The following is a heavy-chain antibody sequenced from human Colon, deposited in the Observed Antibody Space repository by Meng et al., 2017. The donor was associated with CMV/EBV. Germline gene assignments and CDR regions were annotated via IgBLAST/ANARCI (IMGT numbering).Heavy chain of an antibody. Sequence: GESLKISCAVSGFSFTNYWMHWVRQAPGKGLDWVARVNSGGSRISYADSVKGRFTISRDDATNTLFLQMNSLRVEDTAMYYCTRQLWFGEFDSWGQGTLVTVSS. CDR3: TRQLWFGEFDS. D-gene: IGHD3-10*01. CDR1: GFSFTNYW. J-gene: IGHJ4*02. CDR2: VNSGGSRI. V-gene: IGHV3-74*01.